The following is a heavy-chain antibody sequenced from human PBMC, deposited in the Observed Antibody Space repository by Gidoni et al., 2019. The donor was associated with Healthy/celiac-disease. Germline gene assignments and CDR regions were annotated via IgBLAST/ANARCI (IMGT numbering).Heavy chain of an antibody. D-gene: IGHD6-13*01. J-gene: IGHJ1*01. CDR2: IITIFGTA. CDR1: GCTFSSYA. CDR3: ASGLGAAGPGEYFQH. V-gene: IGHV1-69*01. Sequence: QVQLVQSWAEVKKPGSSVKVSCQASGCTFSSYAISWGRQAPGQGLECMGGIITIFGTANYAQKFKGRVTITADESTSTAYMELSSLRSEDTAVYYCASGLGAAGPGEYFQHWGQGTLVTVSS.